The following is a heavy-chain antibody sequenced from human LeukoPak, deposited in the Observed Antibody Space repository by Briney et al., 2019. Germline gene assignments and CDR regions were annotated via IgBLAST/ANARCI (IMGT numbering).Heavy chain of an antibody. CDR2: INPNSGGT. J-gene: IGHJ3*02. V-gene: IGHV1-2*02. CDR1: GYTFTGYY. CDR3: ARVELELGAFDI. Sequence: ASVKVSCKASGYTFTGYYMHWVRQAPGQGLEWMGWINPNSGGTNYAQKFQGRVTMTRDTSISTAYMELSRLRSDDTAVYYCARVELELGAFDIWGQGTMVTVSS. D-gene: IGHD1-7*01.